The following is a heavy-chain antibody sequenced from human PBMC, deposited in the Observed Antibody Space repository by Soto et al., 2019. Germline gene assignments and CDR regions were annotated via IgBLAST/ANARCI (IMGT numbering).Heavy chain of an antibody. J-gene: IGHJ4*02. CDR1: GFTFSSYG. V-gene: IGHV3-33*01. D-gene: IGHD3-9*01. CDR3: ARGFSRETYYDILTGYSAWYYFDY. Sequence: QPGGSLRLSCAASGFTFSSYGMHWVRQAPGKGLEWVAVIWYDGSNKYYADSVKGRFTISRDNSKNTLYLQMNSLRAEDTAVYYCARGFSRETYYDILTGYSAWYYFDYWGQGTLVTVSS. CDR2: IWYDGSNK.